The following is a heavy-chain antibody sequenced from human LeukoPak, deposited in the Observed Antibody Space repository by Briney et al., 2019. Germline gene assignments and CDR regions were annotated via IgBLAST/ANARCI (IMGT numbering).Heavy chain of an antibody. Sequence: GGSLRLSCVVSGFTISDFAISWVRRAPGKGLEWVSAITGSGETKYYADSVKGRFTMSRDNSKNTLYLQMNSLRDEDTAEYFCAKESLVVIESYFDNWGQGTLVTVSS. CDR2: ITGSGETK. CDR3: AKESLVVIESYFDN. J-gene: IGHJ4*02. CDR1: GFTISDFA. V-gene: IGHV3-23*01. D-gene: IGHD3-22*01.